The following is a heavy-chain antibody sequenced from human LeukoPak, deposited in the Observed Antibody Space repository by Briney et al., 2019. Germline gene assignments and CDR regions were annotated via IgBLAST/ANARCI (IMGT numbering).Heavy chain of an antibody. D-gene: IGHD2-15*01. V-gene: IGHV3-7*04. Sequence: GGSLRLSCAASGFSFSSYWMSWVRQAPGKGLEWVANIKQDGSEKYYVDSVKGRFTISRDNAKNSLYLQTNSLRAEDTAVYYCARAGIVVVVAATYLDYWGQGTLVTVSS. CDR3: ARAGIVVVVAATYLDY. CDR1: GFSFSSYW. J-gene: IGHJ4*02. CDR2: IKQDGSEK.